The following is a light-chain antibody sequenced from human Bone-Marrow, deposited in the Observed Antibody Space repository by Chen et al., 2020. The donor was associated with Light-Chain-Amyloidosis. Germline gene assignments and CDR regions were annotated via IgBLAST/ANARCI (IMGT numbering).Light chain of an antibody. CDR1: QTISSNY. J-gene: IGKJ4*01. CDR3: QQYGTSALT. Sequence: EIVLTQFPRTLSLSPGDGANLSCRASQTISSNYLTWYQQKFGQAPRLLIYGSSSRATGTPDRFTGSGSGSDFTLASNRLEPEDFAMYYCQQYGTSALTFGGGTKVEIQ. V-gene: IGKV3-20*01. CDR2: GSS.